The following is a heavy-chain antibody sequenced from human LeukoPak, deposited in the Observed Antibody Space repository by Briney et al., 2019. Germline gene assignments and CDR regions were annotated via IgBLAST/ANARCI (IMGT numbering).Heavy chain of an antibody. Sequence: NPSETLSLTCTVSGGSISSGDYYWSWIRQPPGKGLEWIGYIYYSGSTYYNPSLKSRVTISVDTSKNQFSLKLSSVTAADTAVYYCARDVPPWAFDIWGQGTMVTVSS. CDR2: IYYSGST. V-gene: IGHV4-30-4*01. CDR1: GGSISSGDYY. J-gene: IGHJ3*02. CDR3: ARDVPPWAFDI. D-gene: IGHD2-2*01.